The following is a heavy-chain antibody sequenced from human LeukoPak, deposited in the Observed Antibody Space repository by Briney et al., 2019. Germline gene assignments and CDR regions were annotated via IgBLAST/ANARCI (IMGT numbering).Heavy chain of an antibody. CDR2: INHSGST. Sequence: SETLSLTCAVYGGSFSGYYWSWIRQPPGKGLEWIGEINHSGSTNYNPSLKSRVTISVDTSKNQFSLKLSSVTAADTAVYYCARGRGLLRFGSPDYWGQGTLVTVSS. CDR1: GGSFSGYY. D-gene: IGHD3-10*01. V-gene: IGHV4-34*01. CDR3: ARGRGLLRFGSPDY. J-gene: IGHJ4*02.